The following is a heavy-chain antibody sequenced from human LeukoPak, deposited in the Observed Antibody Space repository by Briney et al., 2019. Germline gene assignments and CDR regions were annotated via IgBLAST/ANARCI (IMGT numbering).Heavy chain of an antibody. V-gene: IGHV4-38-2*01. CDR1: GLTFSSYN. D-gene: IGHD3-10*01. CDR3: ARGQRSPYYYGSGKSGFDP. Sequence: GSLRLSCAASGLTFSSYNMNWVRQAPGKGLEWIGSIYHSGSTYYNPSLKSRVTISVDTSKNQFSLKLSSVTAADTAVYYCARGQRSPYYYGSGKSGFDPWGQGTLVTVSS. CDR2: IYHSGST. J-gene: IGHJ5*02.